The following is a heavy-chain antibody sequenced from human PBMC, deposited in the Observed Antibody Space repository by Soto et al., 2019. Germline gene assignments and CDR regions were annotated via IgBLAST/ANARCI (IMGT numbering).Heavy chain of an antibody. V-gene: IGHV1-18*01. CDR2: ISAYNGNT. J-gene: IGHJ3*02. CDR1: GYTFTSYG. CDR3: ARPTSGPDAFDI. D-gene: IGHD2-15*01. Sequence: ASVKVSCKASGYTFTSYGISWVRQAPGQGLVWMGWISAYNGNTNYAQKLQGRVTMTTDTSTSTAYMELRSLRSDDTAVYYCARPTSGPDAFDIWGQGTMVTVSS.